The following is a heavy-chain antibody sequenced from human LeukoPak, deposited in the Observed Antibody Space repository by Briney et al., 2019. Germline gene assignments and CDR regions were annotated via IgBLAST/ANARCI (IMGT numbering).Heavy chain of an antibody. Sequence: PGGSLRLSCAASGFTVSSNHMTWVRQTPGKGLEWVSLLYSGGNTYYAGSVKDRFIISRDNSKNTLYLQMNTLRAEDTAVYYCARGAYSSGWLFDYWGQGTLVTVSS. CDR3: ARGAYSSGWLFDY. V-gene: IGHV3-66*01. CDR2: LYSGGNT. CDR1: GFTVSSNH. J-gene: IGHJ4*02. D-gene: IGHD6-19*01.